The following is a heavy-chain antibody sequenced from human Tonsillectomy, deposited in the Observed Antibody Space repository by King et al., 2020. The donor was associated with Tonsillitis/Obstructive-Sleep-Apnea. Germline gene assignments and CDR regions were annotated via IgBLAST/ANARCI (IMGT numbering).Heavy chain of an antibody. Sequence: VQLQESGPGLVKPSETLSLTCTVSGGSINSYYWTWIRQSPGKGLEWIGYVSYSGTTAYNPSLKSRVAISIETTKNQFSLKLSSVTAADTAVYYCARGGEVAEAYDVFTGYSLWGPGTLVSVSS. CDR2: VSYSGTT. CDR3: ARGGEVAEAYDVFTGYSL. D-gene: IGHD3-9*01. CDR1: GGSINSYY. J-gene: IGHJ4*02. V-gene: IGHV4-59*01.